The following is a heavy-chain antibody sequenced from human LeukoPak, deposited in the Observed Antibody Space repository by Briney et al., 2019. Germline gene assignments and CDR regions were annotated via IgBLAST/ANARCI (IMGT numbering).Heavy chain of an antibody. CDR1: GFTFSSYS. D-gene: IGHD2-21*02. CDR2: ISSSSSYI. J-gene: IGHJ3*02. V-gene: IGHV3-21*01. Sequence: GGSLRLSCAASGFTFSSYSMNWVRQAPGKGLEWVSSISSSSSYIYYADSVKGRSTISRDNAKNSLYLQMNSLRAEDTAVYYCARDVPTARAAFDIWGQGTMVTVSS. CDR3: ARDVPTARAAFDI.